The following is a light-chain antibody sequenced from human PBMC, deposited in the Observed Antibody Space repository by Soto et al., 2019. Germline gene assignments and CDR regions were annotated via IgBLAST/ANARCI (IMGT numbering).Light chain of an antibody. V-gene: IGKV3-20*01. CDR3: QQYGSSIT. CDR2: GAS. CDR1: QSVSSSY. Sequence: EIVLTQSPGPLSLSPVEIATLSCRASQSVSSSYLAWYQQKPGQAPRLLISGASSRATGIPDRFSGSGSGTDFTLTISRLEPEDFAVYYCQQYGSSITFGQGTRLEI. J-gene: IGKJ5*01.